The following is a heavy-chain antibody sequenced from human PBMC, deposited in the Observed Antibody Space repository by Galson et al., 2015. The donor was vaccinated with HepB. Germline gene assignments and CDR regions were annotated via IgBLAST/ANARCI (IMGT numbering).Heavy chain of an antibody. V-gene: IGHV1-2*02. J-gene: IGHJ4*02. CDR3: ARDPGGYSYGWGIDY. Sequence: SVKVSCKASGYIFTGHYMHWARQAPGQGLEWMGWINPNSGGTNYAPKFQGRVTMTRDTSINTAYMELSRLRSDDTAVYYCARDPGGYSYGWGIDYWGQGTLVTVSS. CDR2: INPNSGGT. D-gene: IGHD5-18*01. CDR1: GYIFTGHY.